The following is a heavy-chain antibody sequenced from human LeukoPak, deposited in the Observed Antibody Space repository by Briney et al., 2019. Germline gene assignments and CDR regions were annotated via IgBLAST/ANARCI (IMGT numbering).Heavy chain of an antibody. J-gene: IGHJ4*02. CDR1: GFTFSSYG. D-gene: IGHD3-3*01. V-gene: IGHV3-21*01. CDR2: ISTSSNYI. CDR3: ARDPEDDFWSGYLDY. Sequence: KTGGSLRLSCAASGFTFSSYGMHWVRQAPGKGLEWVSSISTSSNYIYYADSVKGRFSMSRDNAKNSLHLQMNSLRVDDTAVYYCARDPEDDFWSGYLDYWGQGILVTVSS.